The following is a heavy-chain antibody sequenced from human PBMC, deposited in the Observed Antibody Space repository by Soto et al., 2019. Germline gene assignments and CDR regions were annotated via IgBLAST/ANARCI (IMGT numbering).Heavy chain of an antibody. CDR2: ISYDGSNK. J-gene: IGHJ6*02. D-gene: IGHD2-15*01. V-gene: IGHV3-30-3*01. CDR1: GFTFNSYA. Sequence: PGGSLRLSCAASGFTFNSYAMHWVRQAPGKGLEWVAVISYDGSNKYYADSVKGRFTISRDNSKNTLYLQMNSLRAEDTAVYYCAREEVVTVDYYYYYGMDVWGQGTTVTVSS. CDR3: AREEVVTVDYYYYYGMDV.